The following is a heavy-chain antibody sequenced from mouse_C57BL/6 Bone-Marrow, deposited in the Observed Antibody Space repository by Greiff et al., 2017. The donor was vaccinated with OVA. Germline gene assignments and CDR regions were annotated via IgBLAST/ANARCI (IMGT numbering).Heavy chain of an antibody. Sequence: ESGPGLVKPSQSLSLTCSVTGYSITSGYYWNWIRQFPGNKLEWMGYISYDGSNNYNPSLKNRISITRDTSKNQFFLKLNSVTTEDTATYYCARESYDYGGVDYWGQGTTLTVSS. D-gene: IGHD2-4*01. V-gene: IGHV3-6*01. J-gene: IGHJ2*01. CDR1: GYSITSGYY. CDR3: ARESYDYGGVDY. CDR2: ISYDGSN.